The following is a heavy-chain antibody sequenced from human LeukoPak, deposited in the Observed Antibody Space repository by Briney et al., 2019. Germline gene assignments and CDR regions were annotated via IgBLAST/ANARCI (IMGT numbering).Heavy chain of an antibody. CDR1: GYNFATYG. V-gene: IGHV1-18*01. J-gene: IGHJ5*02. D-gene: IGHD6-13*01. CDR2: ISANNGKT. CDR3: AKVAGDRLDP. Sequence: ASVKVSCKASGYNFATYGFCWVRQAPGHGLEWMGWISANNGKTNFAQKFQGRVNMTTDTSTTTAYMELTSLGPDDTAVYYCAKVAGDRLDPWGQGTLVTVSS.